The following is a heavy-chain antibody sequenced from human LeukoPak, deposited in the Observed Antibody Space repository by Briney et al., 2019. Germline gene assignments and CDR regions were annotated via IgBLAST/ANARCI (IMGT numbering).Heavy chain of an antibody. D-gene: IGHD3-16*01. Sequence: ASVKVSCKVSGYTLTELSMHWLRQAPGKGLEWMGGFDPEDGETIYAQKFQGRVTMTEDTSTDTAYMELSSLRSEDTAVYYCATGGVHFTIFDYWGQGTLVTVSS. CDR1: GYTLTELS. CDR3: ATGGVHFTIFDY. J-gene: IGHJ4*02. V-gene: IGHV1-24*01. CDR2: FDPEDGET.